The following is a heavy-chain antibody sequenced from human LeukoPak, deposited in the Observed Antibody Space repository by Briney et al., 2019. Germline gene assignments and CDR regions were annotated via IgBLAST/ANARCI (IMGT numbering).Heavy chain of an antibody. Sequence: PSETLSLTCTVSGGSISSYYWSWFRQPPGKGLEWIGHISHSGSTYYNPSLKSRVTISVDRSKNQFSLKLSSVTAADTAVHYCARVNYDILTGQGGWFDPWGQGTLVTVSS. CDR3: ARVNYDILTGQGGWFDP. CDR2: ISHSGST. D-gene: IGHD3-9*01. CDR1: GGSISSYY. V-gene: IGHV4-59*12. J-gene: IGHJ5*02.